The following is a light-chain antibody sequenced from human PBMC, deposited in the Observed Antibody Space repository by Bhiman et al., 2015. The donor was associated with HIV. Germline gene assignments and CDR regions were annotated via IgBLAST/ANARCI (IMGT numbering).Light chain of an antibody. J-gene: IGLJ1*01. Sequence: QSALTQPASVSGSPGQSITISCTGTSSDLGSYNYVSWYQQHPGKVPKLMIYDVTKRPSGVPDRFSGSKSGNTASLTISGLQAEDEADYYCCSFANSYTSLYVFGTGTKVTVL. V-gene: IGLV2-11*01. CDR2: DVT. CDR3: CSFANSYTSLYV. CDR1: SSDLGSYNY.